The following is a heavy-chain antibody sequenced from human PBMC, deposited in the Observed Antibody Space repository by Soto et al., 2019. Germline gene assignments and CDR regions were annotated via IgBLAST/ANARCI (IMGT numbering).Heavy chain of an antibody. D-gene: IGHD3-10*01. CDR3: AKDSRRFGESLNWFDP. Sequence: GGSLRLSCAASGFTFSSYAMSWVRQAPGKGLEWVSAISGSGGSTYYADSVKGRFTISRDNSKNTLYLQMNSLRAEDTAVYYCAKDSRRFGESLNWFDPWGQGTLVTVSS. CDR1: GFTFSSYA. V-gene: IGHV3-23*01. J-gene: IGHJ5*02. CDR2: ISGSGGST.